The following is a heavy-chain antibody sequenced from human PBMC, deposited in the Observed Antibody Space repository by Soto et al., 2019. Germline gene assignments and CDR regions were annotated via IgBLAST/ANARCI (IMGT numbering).Heavy chain of an antibody. CDR2: ILNDGSQT. D-gene: IGHD2-15*01. Sequence: QVQLVESGGGVVQPGRSLRLSCAASGFTFRSYGMHWVRQAPGKGLEWVAVILNDGSQTWYADSVKGRFTISRDNSRNTMYLQMNSMRAEDTDVYYCEKDDIDDPNGFDTWGQGKMVTVSS. CDR3: EKDDIDDPNGFDT. CDR1: GFTFRSYG. J-gene: IGHJ3*02. V-gene: IGHV3-33*06.